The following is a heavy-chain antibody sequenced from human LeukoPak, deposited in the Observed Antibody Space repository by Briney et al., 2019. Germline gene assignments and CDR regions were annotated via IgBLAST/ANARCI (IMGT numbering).Heavy chain of an antibody. V-gene: IGHV4-30-4*08. J-gene: IGHJ4*02. Sequence: PSETLSLTCTVSGGSISSGDYYWSWIRQPPGKGLEWIGYIYYSGSTYYNPSLKSRVTISVDTSKNQFSLKLSSVTAADTAVYYCARVPDYYDSSGYIDYWGQGTLVTVSS. D-gene: IGHD3-22*01. CDR3: ARVPDYYDSSGYIDY. CDR2: IYYSGST. CDR1: GGSISSGDYY.